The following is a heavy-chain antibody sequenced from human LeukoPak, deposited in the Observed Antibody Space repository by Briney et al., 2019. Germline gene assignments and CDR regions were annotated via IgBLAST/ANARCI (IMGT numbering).Heavy chain of an antibody. CDR2: MNPNSGNT. D-gene: IGHD6-6*01. CDR3: ASYSSSSLYYYYGMDV. J-gene: IGHJ6*02. CDR1: GYTFTSYD. V-gene: IGHV1-8*01. Sequence: ASVKVSCKASGYTFTSYDINWVRQATGHGLEWMGWMNPNSGNTGYAQKFQGRVTMTRNTYISTAYMELSSLRSEGTAVYSCASYSSSSLYYYYGMDVWGQGTTVTVSS.